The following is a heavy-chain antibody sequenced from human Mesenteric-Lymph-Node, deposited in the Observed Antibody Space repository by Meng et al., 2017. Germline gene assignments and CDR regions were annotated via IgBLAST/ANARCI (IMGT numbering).Heavy chain of an antibody. Sequence: GESLKISCAASGFTFSSYEMNWVRQAPGKGLEWVSYISSSGSTIYYADSVKGRFTISRDNSKNTLYLQMNSLRAEDTAVYYCANLRGNSPEDAFDIWARGTMVTVSS. D-gene: IGHD1-7*01. J-gene: IGHJ3*02. CDR2: ISSSGSTI. CDR3: ANLRGNSPEDAFDI. V-gene: IGHV3-48*03. CDR1: GFTFSSYE.